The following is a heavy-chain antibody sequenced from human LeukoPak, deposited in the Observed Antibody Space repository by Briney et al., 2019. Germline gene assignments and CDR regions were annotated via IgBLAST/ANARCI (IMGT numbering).Heavy chain of an antibody. V-gene: IGHV4-34*12. D-gene: IGHD6-6*01. J-gene: IGHJ4*02. Sequence: SETLSLTCGVHDGSFYRYYWSWIRQSPGKGLEWIGEIIHSGSAHYNPSLKSRVTMSVDTSKNQFSLKLSSVTAADTAVYYCARRRVAARLMDYWGQGTLVTVSS. CDR2: IIHSGSA. CDR3: ARRRVAARLMDY. CDR1: DGSFYRYY.